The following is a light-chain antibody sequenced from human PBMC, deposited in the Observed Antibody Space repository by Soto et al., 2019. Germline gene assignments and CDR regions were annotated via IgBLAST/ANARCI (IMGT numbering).Light chain of an antibody. Sequence: DIVMTQSPDSLAVSLGERATINCKSSQSVLYSSNNKNYLAWYQQKPGQPPKLLIYWASTRESGVPDRFSGSGSGPDFTLTISSLQAEDGAVYYCQQYYSTPPTFGQGTKVEIK. V-gene: IGKV4-1*01. CDR1: QSVLYSSNNKNY. J-gene: IGKJ1*01. CDR2: WAS. CDR3: QQYYSTPPT.